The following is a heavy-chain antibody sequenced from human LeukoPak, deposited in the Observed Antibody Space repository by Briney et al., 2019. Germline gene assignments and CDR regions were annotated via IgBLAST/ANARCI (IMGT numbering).Heavy chain of an antibody. D-gene: IGHD6-19*01. CDR3: AKDREVKARAVAVGYNWFDP. J-gene: IGHJ5*02. CDR1: GFTFSSYA. CDR2: ISGSGGST. V-gene: IGHV3-23*01. Sequence: QPGGSLRLSCAASGFTFSSYAMSWVRQAPGKGLEWVSAISGSGGSTYYADSVKGRFTISRDNSKNTLYLQMNSLRAEDTAVYYCAKDREVKARAVAVGYNWFDPWGQGTLVTVSS.